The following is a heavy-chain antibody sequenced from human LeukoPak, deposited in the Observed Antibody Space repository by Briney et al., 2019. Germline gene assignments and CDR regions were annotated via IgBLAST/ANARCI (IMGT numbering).Heavy chain of an antibody. J-gene: IGHJ3*02. Sequence: SETLSLTCTVSGGSVSSSSYWGWLRHPPGKGLEWIGSIYYSGSTYYNPPLNSRVTISVDTSKNHFSLNLSSVTAADTAVYCCASDCSSTSCPRNLDALDIWGQGTIATAPS. V-gene: IGHV4-39*02. CDR3: ASDCSSTSCPRNLDALDI. CDR2: IYYSGST. D-gene: IGHD2-2*01. CDR1: GGSVSSSSY.